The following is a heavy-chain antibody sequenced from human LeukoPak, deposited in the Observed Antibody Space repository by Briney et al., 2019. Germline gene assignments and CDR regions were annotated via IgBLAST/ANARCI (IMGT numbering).Heavy chain of an antibody. J-gene: IGHJ2*01. CDR2: IYTSGST. V-gene: IGHV4-4*09. CDR3: ARYDSSFVFDL. D-gene: IGHD3-22*01. CDR1: GGSISSYY. Sequence: SETLSLTCTVSGGSISSYYWSWIRQPPGKGLEWIGYIYTSGSTNYNPSLKSRVTISVDTSKNQFSLKLSSVTAADTAVYYCARYDSSFVFDLWGRGTLVTVSS.